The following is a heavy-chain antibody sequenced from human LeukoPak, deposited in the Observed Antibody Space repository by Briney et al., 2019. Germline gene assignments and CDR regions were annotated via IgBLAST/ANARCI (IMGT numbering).Heavy chain of an antibody. CDR3: AKPYCRDGYNFEDD. V-gene: IGHV3-23*01. D-gene: IGHD5-24*01. CDR2: ISGSGGST. CDR1: GFTFSSYA. J-gene: IGHJ4*02. Sequence: PGGSLRLSCAAPGFTFSSYAMSWVRQAPGKGLEWVSAISGSGGSTYYADSVKGRFTISRDNSKNTLYLQMNSLRAEDTAVYYCAKPYCRDGYNFEDDWGQGTLVTVSS.